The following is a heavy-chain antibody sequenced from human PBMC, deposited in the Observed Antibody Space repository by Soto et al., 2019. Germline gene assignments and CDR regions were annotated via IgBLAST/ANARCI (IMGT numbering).Heavy chain of an antibody. CDR3: SRGGSRRSYGFHY. V-gene: IGHV1-3*04. CDR2: INTGISNK. Sequence: QVQLVQSGAEEKKPGASVKVSCKASGYTFRDYAIHWVRQAPGQRLEWVGWINTGISNKKYSGKHQDRVTISTDTTATTAYMELNSLTCEDAAPDYYSRGGSRRSYGFHYWGQGTLVTVSS. J-gene: IGHJ4*02. D-gene: IGHD6-13*01. CDR1: GYTFRDYA.